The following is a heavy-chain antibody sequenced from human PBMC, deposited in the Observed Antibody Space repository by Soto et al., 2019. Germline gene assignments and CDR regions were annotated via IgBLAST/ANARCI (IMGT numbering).Heavy chain of an antibody. V-gene: IGHV4-4*07. CDR2: IYTSGST. Sequence: ETLSLTCPVSCGSISSYYWSWIRQPAGKGLEWIGRIYTSGSTNYNPSLKSRVTMSVDTSKNQFSLKLSSVTAADTAVYYCAREPVSHCSSTSCYYYGMDVWGQGTTVTVSS. D-gene: IGHD2-2*01. CDR3: AREPVSHCSSTSCYYYGMDV. CDR1: CGSISSYY. J-gene: IGHJ6*02.